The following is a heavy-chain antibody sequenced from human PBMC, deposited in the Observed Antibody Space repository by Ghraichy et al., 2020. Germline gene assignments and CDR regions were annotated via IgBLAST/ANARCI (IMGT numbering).Heavy chain of an antibody. Sequence: GESLNISCAASGFSFGNFWMNWVRQAPGKGLEWVAHIKEDGSDTNYADSVKGRFTISRDNGKNLLYLQMNSLRVEDTAVYYCVRNETGGGEYWGQGTLVTVGS. CDR3: VRNETGGGEY. D-gene: IGHD3-10*01. CDR2: IKEDGSDT. J-gene: IGHJ4*02. V-gene: IGHV3-7*01. CDR1: GFSFGNFW.